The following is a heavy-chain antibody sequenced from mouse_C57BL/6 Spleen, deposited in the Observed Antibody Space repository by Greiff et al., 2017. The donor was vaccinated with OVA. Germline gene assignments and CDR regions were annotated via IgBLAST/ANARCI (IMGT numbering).Heavy chain of an antibody. D-gene: IGHD2-4*01. CDR1: GYTFTSSW. CDR3: ARSYDYADYYAMDY. V-gene: IGHV1-55*01. Sequence: QVQLQQPGAELVKPGASVKMSCKASGYTFTSSWITWVKQRPGQGLEWIGDIYPGSGSTNYNEKFKSKATLTVDTSSSTAYMQLSSLTSEDSAVYYCARSYDYADYYAMDYWGQGTSVTVSS. CDR2: IYPGSGST. J-gene: IGHJ4*01.